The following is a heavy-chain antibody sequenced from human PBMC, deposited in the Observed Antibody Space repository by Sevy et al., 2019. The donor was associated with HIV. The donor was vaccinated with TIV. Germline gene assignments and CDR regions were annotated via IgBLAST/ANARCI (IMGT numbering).Heavy chain of an antibody. CDR3: ARETSSFGEGIYYGMDV. D-gene: IGHD3-10*01. CDR1: GFTFSDYN. J-gene: IGHJ6*02. Sequence: GGFLRLSCAASGFTFSDYNMSWVRQAPGKGLEWVSSISSISNYIYYADSVKGRFTISRDSAKNSLYLQMNSLRAEDTALYYCARETSSFGEGIYYGMDVWGQGTTVTVSS. V-gene: IGHV3-21*01. CDR2: ISSISNYI.